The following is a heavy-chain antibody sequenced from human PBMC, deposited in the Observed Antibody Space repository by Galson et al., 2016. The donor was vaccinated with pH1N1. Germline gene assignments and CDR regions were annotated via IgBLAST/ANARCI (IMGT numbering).Heavy chain of an antibody. CDR2: LSWDGGST. V-gene: IGHV3-43D*04. D-gene: IGHD1-26*01. J-gene: IGHJ6*02. Sequence: SPLSWDGGSTYFADSVKGRFTISRDNNKNSLYLQMNNVRPEDTALYFCAKAGRRWELEGAFGLDVWGQGTTVTVSS. CDR3: AKAGRRWELEGAFGLDV.